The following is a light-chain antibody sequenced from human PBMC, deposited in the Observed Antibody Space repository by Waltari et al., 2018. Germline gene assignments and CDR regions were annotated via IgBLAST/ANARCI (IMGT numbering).Light chain of an antibody. CDR2: YKTDSDQ. V-gene: IGLV5-45*01. CDR3: MMLLNNAVV. J-gene: IGLJ3*02. CDR1: SGINVGTYK. Sequence: QAVLTQPAPLPASPGASASLTCTLPSGINVGTYKIYWYQQRPGSPPQFLVKYKTDSDQPRGFGVPSRFSAVRDTAANAGILLISGLQPEDEADDDCMMLLNNAVVVGGGTKLTVL.